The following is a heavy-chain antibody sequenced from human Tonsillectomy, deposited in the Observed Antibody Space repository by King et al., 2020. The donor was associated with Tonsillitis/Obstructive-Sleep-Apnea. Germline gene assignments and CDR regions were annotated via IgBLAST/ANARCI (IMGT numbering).Heavy chain of an antibody. CDR3: ARGSRPQPRAYYYDSSGYYPLSY. D-gene: IGHD3-22*01. CDR1: GYTFTSYG. J-gene: IGHJ4*02. V-gene: IGHV1-18*01. CDR2: ISAYNGNT. Sequence: QLVQSGAEVKKPGASVKVSCKASGYTFTSYGISWVRQAPGHGLEWMGWISAYNGNTNYAQKLQGRVTMTTDTSTSTAYMELRSLRSDDTAVYYCARGSRPQPRAYYYDSSGYYPLSYWGQGTLVTVSS.